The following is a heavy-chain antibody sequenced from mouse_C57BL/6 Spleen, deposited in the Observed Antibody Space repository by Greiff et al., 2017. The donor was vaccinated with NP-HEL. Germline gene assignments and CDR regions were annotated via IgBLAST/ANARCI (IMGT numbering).Heavy chain of an antibody. D-gene: IGHD2-10*02. V-gene: IGHV2-2*01. CDR2: IWSGGST. J-gene: IGHJ3*01. CDR3: ARPSYGTSFAY. CDR1: GFSLTSYG. Sequence: QVQLQQSGPGLVQPSQSLSITCTVSGFSLTSYGVHWVRQSPGKGLEWLGVIWSGGSTDYNAAFISRLSISKDNSKSQVFFKMNSLQADDTAIYYCARPSYGTSFAYWGQGTLVTVSA.